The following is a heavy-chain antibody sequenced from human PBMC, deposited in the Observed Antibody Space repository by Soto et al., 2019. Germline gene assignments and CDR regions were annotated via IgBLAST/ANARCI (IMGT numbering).Heavy chain of an antibody. CDR1: GFTFSSYA. CDR2: ITASGGAT. D-gene: IGHD3-3*01. J-gene: IGHJ5*02. CDR3: VKDGLGGTTTFNWFDP. V-gene: IGHV3-23*01. Sequence: EVQLLESGGGLAQPGGSLRLSCAASGFTFSSYAMSWVRQAPGRGLQCVSTITASGGATYYADSVHGRFTISRDNSKNTLYLQMDGLTADDTAMYYCVKDGLGGTTTFNWFDPWGQGTLVTVSS.